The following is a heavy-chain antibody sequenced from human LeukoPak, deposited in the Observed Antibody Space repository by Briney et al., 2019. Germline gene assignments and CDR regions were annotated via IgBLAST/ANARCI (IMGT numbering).Heavy chain of an antibody. V-gene: IGHV3-66*01. Sequence: GGSLRLSCAASGFTVSSYYMTWVRQAPGKGLEWVSVIYSGGSTYYADSVKGRVAISRDNSKNTVFLQMNSVRAEDTAVYYCARSYSNHLFGMDVWGQGTAVTVSS. J-gene: IGHJ6*02. CDR2: IYSGGST. D-gene: IGHD4-11*01. CDR1: GFTVSSYY. CDR3: ARSYSNHLFGMDV.